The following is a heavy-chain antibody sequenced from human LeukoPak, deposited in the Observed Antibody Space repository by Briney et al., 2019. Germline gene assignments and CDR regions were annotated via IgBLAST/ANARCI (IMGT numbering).Heavy chain of an antibody. D-gene: IGHD6-13*01. J-gene: IGHJ4*02. CDR2: IYYSGST. V-gene: IGHV4-39*07. CDR1: GGSISSGSYY. CDR3: ARAYSPPQWSPFDY. Sequence: SETLSLTCTVSGGSISSGSYYWGWIRQPPGKGLEWIGSIYYSGSTYYKPSLKSRVTISLDTSKNQFSPKLSSVTAADTAVYYYARAYSPPQWSPFDYWGQGTLVTVSS.